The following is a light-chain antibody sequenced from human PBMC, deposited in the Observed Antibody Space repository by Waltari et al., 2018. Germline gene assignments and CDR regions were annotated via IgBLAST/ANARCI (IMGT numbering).Light chain of an antibody. Sequence: DIQMTQSPSSLSVSIGDTVTITCQASQGIGNNLNWYQLKPGKAPELLIYGASSLQSGVPSRFSGSGSGADFTLTISSLQPEDFATYYCQEGYIYPPTFGQGTKVEIK. J-gene: IGKJ1*01. V-gene: IGKV1-39*01. CDR1: QGIGNN. CDR2: GAS. CDR3: QEGYIYPPT.